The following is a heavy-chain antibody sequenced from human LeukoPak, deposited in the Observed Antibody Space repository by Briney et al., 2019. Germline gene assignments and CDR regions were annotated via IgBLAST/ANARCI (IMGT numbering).Heavy chain of an antibody. J-gene: IGHJ4*02. V-gene: IGHV1-69*13. D-gene: IGHD4-17*01. CDR2: VIPIFGTA. CDR3: ARGRPNYGDYDY. Sequence: SVKVSCKASGGTFSSYAISWVRQAPGQGLEWMGGVIPIFGTANYAQKFQGRVTITADESTSTAYMELSSLRSEDTAVYYCARGRPNYGDYDYWGQGTLVTVSS. CDR1: GGTFSSYA.